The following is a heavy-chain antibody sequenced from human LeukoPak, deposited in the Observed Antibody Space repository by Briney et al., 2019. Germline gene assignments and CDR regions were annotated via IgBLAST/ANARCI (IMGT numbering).Heavy chain of an antibody. V-gene: IGHV3-53*01. Sequence: PGGSLRLSCAASGFTVSSNYMSWVRQAPGKVLEWVSVIYSGGSTYYADSVKGRFTISRDNSKNTLYLQMNSLRAEDTAVYYCAREDDYDSTGYYYEDWGQGTLVTVSS. J-gene: IGHJ4*02. CDR2: IYSGGST. CDR1: GFTVSSNY. D-gene: IGHD3-22*01. CDR3: AREDDYDSTGYYYED.